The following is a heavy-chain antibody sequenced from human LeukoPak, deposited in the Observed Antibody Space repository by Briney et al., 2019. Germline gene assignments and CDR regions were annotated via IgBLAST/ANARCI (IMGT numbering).Heavy chain of an antibody. CDR1: GFTFSIYG. V-gene: IGHV3-23*01. D-gene: IGHD1-26*01. Sequence: GGSLRLSCAASGFTFSIYGMSWGREAPGEGLGWVSAICGSGGRTYNDDSMKGRFTISRDNSKNTLYLQMNSLRVEDTAVYYCARDMMRATLYFDSGGQGTLVTVSS. CDR3: ARDMMRATLYFDS. CDR2: ICGSGGRT. J-gene: IGHJ4*02.